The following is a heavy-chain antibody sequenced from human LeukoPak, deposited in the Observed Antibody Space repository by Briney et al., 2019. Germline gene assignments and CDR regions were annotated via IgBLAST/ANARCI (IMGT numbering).Heavy chain of an antibody. V-gene: IGHV4-34*01. CDR3: ARRRVVRGPYDY. CDR2: INHSGST. J-gene: IGHJ4*02. CDR1: GGSFSGYY. Sequence: SETLSLTCAVYGGSFSGYYWSWIRQPPGKGLEWIGEINHSGSTNYNPSLKSRVTISADTSKNQFSLKLSSVTAADTAVYYCARRRVVRGPYDYWGQGTLVTVSS. D-gene: IGHD3-10*01.